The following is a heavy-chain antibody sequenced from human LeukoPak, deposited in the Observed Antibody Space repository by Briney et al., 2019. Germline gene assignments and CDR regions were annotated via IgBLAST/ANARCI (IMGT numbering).Heavy chain of an antibody. Sequence: SVKVSCKASGGTFSSYAISWVRQAPGQGLEWMGGIIPIFGTANYAQKFQGRVTITADESTSTAYMELSSLRSEDTAVYYCARESVAYYYDSSGYYYGKFDPWGQGTLVTVSS. J-gene: IGHJ5*02. D-gene: IGHD3-22*01. CDR2: IIPIFGTA. CDR3: ARESVAYYYDSSGYYYGKFDP. V-gene: IGHV1-69*13. CDR1: GGTFSSYA.